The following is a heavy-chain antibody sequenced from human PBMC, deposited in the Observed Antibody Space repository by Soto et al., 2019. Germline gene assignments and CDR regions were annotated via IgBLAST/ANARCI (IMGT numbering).Heavy chain of an antibody. CDR3: AKDMPPVTVPNWYFDL. CDR1: GFTFSSYA. V-gene: IGHV3-23*01. D-gene: IGHD4-17*01. J-gene: IGHJ2*01. Sequence: EVQLLESGGGLVQPGGSLRLSCAASGFTFSSYAMSWVRQAPGKGLEWVSAISGSGGSTYYADSVKGRFTISRDNSKNTVYLQMNSLRAEDTAVYYCAKDMPPVTVPNWYFDLWGRGTLVTVSS. CDR2: ISGSGGST.